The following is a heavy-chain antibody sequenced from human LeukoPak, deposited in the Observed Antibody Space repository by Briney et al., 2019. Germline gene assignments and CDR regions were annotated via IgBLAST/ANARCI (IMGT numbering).Heavy chain of an antibody. CDR1: GFTFSSYW. CDR2: INSDGSST. CDR3: ARSPIVVVPAASYMDV. D-gene: IGHD2-2*01. J-gene: IGHJ6*03. Sequence: GGSLRLSCAASGFTFSSYWMHWVRQAPGKGLVWVSRINSDGSSTSYADSVKGRFTISRDNAKNTLYLQMNSLRAEDTAVYYCARSPIVVVPAASYMDVWGKGTTVTISS. V-gene: IGHV3-74*01.